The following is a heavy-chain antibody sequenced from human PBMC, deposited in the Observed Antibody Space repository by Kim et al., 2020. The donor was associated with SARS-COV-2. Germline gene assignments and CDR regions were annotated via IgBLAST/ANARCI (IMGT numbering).Heavy chain of an antibody. V-gene: IGHV3-74*01. Sequence: GGSLRLSCAASGFTFSSYWMHWVRQAPGKGLVWVSRINSDGSSTSYADSVKGRFTISRDNAKNTLYLQMNSLRAEDTAVYYCARDVFSYSSSWYGAYSYYGMDVWGQGTTVTVSS. D-gene: IGHD6-13*01. J-gene: IGHJ6*02. CDR2: INSDGSST. CDR1: GFTFSSYW. CDR3: ARDVFSYSSSWYGAYSYYGMDV.